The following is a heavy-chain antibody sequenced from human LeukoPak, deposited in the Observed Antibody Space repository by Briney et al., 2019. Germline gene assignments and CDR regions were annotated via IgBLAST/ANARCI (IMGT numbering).Heavy chain of an antibody. CDR1: GFTFSNYN. Sequence: GGSLRLSCAGSGFTFSNYNMNWVRQAPGKGLEWVSSISRSSTYIYYADSVKGRFTISRDNAKNSVHLQMNSLRVEDTAVYYCARETDYADYYFDSGGQGTLVTVSS. J-gene: IGHJ4*02. D-gene: IGHD4-17*01. CDR2: ISRSSTYI. V-gene: IGHV3-21*01. CDR3: ARETDYADYYFDS.